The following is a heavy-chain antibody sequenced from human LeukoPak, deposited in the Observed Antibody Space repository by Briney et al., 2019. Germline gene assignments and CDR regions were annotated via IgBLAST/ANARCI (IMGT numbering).Heavy chain of an antibody. CDR3: AAPPLLTGYPYGI. CDR2: IIPIFGTA. D-gene: IGHD3-9*01. V-gene: IGHV1-69*01. J-gene: IGHJ3*02. Sequence: SVKVSSKASGGTFSSYAISWVRQAPGQGLEWMGGIIPIFGTANYAQKFQGRVTITADESTSTAYMELSSLRSEDTAVYYCAAPPLLTGYPYGIWGQGTMVTVSS. CDR1: GGTFSSYA.